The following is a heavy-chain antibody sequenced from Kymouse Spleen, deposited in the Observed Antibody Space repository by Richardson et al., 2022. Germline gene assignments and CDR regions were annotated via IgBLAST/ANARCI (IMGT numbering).Heavy chain of an antibody. Sequence: EVQLVQSGAEVKKPGESLKISCKGSGYSFTSYWIGWVRQMPGKGLEWMGIIYPGDSDTRYSPSFQGQVTISADKSISTAYLQWSSLKASDTAMYYCARLDYDILTGYYPFDYWGQGTLVTVSS. CDR1: GYSFTSYW. CDR2: IYPGDSDT. J-gene: IGHJ4*02. D-gene: IGHD3-9*01. CDR3: ARLDYDILTGYYPFDY. V-gene: IGHV5-51*01.